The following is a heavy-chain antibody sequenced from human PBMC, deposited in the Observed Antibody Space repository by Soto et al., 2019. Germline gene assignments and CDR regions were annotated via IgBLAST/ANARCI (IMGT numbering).Heavy chain of an antibody. J-gene: IGHJ4*02. Sequence: EVQLVESGGGLVKPGGSLRLSCAASGFTFSSYSMNWVRQAPGKGLEWVSSISSSSSYIYYADSLKGRFTISRDNAKNXLYLQLTSLRAEDTPVYYCASDWYYGDYASYYFDYWGQGTLVTVSS. CDR2: ISSSSSYI. D-gene: IGHD4-17*01. CDR3: ASDWYYGDYASYYFDY. CDR1: GFTFSSYS. V-gene: IGHV3-21*01.